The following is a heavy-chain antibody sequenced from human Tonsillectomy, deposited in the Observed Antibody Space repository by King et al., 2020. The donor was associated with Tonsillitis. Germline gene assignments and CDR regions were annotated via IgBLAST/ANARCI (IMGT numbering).Heavy chain of an antibody. V-gene: IGHV3-9*01. CDR2: ISWNSGSI. CDR1: GFTFDDYA. J-gene: IGHJ6*02. D-gene: IGHD4-11*01. Sequence: QLVQSGGGLVQPGRSLRLSCAASGFTFDDYAMHWVRQAPGKGLEWVSGISWNSGSIGYADSVKGRFTISRDNAKNSLYLQMNSLRAEDTALYYCAKDIGIASMTTVTLFYYYGMDVWGQGNTVTVSS. CDR3: AKDIGIASMTTVTLFYYYGMDV.